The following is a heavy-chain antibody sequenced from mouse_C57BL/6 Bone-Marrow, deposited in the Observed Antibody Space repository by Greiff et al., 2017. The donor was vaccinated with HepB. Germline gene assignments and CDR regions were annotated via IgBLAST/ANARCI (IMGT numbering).Heavy chain of an antibody. CDR2: IYPGSGST. CDR1: GYTFTSYW. CDR3: ARRGLLRTLYYFDY. J-gene: IGHJ2*01. Sequence: QVQLKQPGAELVKPGASVKMSCKASGYTFTSYWITWVKQRPGQGLEWIGDIYPGSGSTNYNEKFKSKATLTVDTSSSTAYMQLSSLTSEDSAVYYCARRGLLRTLYYFDYWGQGTTLTVSS. D-gene: IGHD2-3*01. V-gene: IGHV1-55*01.